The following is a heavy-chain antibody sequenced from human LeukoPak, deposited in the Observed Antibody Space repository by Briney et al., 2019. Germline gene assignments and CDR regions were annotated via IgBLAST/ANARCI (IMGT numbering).Heavy chain of an antibody. V-gene: IGHV3-23*01. D-gene: IGHD4-23*01. CDR3: ARDGTTVVTPGGLDY. CDR2: ISGSGGST. Sequence: GGSLRLSCAASGFTFSSYAMSWVRQAPGKGLEWVSAISGSGGSTYYADSVKGRFTIPRDNSKNTLYLQMNSLRAEDTAVYYCARDGTTVVTPGGLDYWGQGTLVTVSS. CDR1: GFTFSSYA. J-gene: IGHJ4*02.